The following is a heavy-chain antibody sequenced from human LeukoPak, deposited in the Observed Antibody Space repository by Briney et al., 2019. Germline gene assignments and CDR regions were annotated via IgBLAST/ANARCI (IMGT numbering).Heavy chain of an antibody. CDR2: INPDTGDK. Sequence: ASVKASCKASGYTFTNYHINWVRQVSGQGLEWMTWINPDTGDKGYARKFQDRVTITTDTSISTAYMEPSSLSSEDTAVYFCARTTSMTASGYDYWGRGTLVTVSS. CDR1: GYTFTNYH. D-gene: IGHD2-21*02. CDR3: ARTTSMTASGYDY. V-gene: IGHV1-8*03. J-gene: IGHJ4*02.